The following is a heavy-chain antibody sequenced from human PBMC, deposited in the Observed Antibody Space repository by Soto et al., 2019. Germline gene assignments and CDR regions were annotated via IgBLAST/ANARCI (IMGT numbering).Heavy chain of an antibody. Sequence: QVQLVQSGAEVKKPGASVKVSCKASGYTFTGYYMHWVRQAPGQGLEWMGWINPNSGGTNYAQKFQGWVTMTRDTSISTAYMELIRLRSDGTAVYYCAILGGERGYCSGGSCPFDYWGQGTLVTVSS. CDR3: AILGGERGYCSGGSCPFDY. D-gene: IGHD2-15*01. CDR2: INPNSGGT. J-gene: IGHJ4*02. V-gene: IGHV1-2*04. CDR1: GYTFTGYY.